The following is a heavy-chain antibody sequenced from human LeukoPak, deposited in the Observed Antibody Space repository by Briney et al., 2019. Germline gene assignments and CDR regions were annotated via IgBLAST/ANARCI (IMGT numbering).Heavy chain of an antibody. CDR1: GGSISSSSYY. V-gene: IGHV4-39*01. Sequence: SETLSLTCTVSGGSISSSSYYWGWIRQPPGKGLEWIGSIYYSGSTYYNPSLKSRVTISVDTSKNQFSLKLSSVTAADTAVYYCARTDGYSYGYYYYYYYMDVWGKGTTVTVSS. J-gene: IGHJ6*03. CDR3: ARTDGYSYGYYYYYYYMDV. CDR2: IYYSGST. D-gene: IGHD5-18*01.